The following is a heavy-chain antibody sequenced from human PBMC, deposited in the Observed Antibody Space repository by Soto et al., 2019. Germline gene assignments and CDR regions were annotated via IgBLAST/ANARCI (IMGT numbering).Heavy chain of an antibody. CDR3: ARSSRSYFDY. V-gene: IGHV4-31*03. Sequence: LSLTCTVSGGSISRSGYFWSWIRQHPGKGLEWIGYIYDSGSTYYNPSLKSRVSLSVDTSKNQFSLNLTSVTAADTAMYYCARSSRSYFDYWGQGTLVTVSS. CDR2: IYDSGST. CDR1: GGSISRSGYF. J-gene: IGHJ4*02.